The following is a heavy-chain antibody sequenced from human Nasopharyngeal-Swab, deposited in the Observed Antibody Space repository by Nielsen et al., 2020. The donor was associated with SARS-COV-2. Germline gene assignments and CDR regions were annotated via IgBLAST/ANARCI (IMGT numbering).Heavy chain of an antibody. Sequence: GGSLRLSCAASGFTFSSYAMSWVRQAPGKGLEWVSAISGSGGSTYCADSVKGRFTISRDNSKNTLYLQMNSLRAEDTAVYYCAKDGMVRGAFDIWGQGTMVTVSS. V-gene: IGHV3-23*01. CDR1: GFTFSSYA. CDR3: AKDGMVRGAFDI. J-gene: IGHJ3*02. CDR2: ISGSGGST. D-gene: IGHD5-18*01.